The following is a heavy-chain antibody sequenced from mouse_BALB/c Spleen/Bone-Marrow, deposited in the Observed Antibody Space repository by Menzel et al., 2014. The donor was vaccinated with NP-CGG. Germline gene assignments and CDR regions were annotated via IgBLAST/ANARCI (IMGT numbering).Heavy chain of an antibody. CDR3: TRSDGYYVPYWYFDD. Sequence: QVQLKESGAELVKPGASVKLSCKASGYTFTSYYMYWVKQRPGQGLEWIGEINPSNGGTNFNEKFKSKATLTVDKSSSKAYMQLRSLTSEDSAVDYCTRSDGYYVPYWYFDDRGTGTPVTVTS. CDR2: INPSNGGT. D-gene: IGHD2-3*01. J-gene: IGHJ1*03. V-gene: IGHV1S81*02. CDR1: GYTFTSYY.